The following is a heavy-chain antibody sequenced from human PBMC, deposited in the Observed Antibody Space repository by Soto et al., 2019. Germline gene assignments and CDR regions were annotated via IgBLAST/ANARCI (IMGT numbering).Heavy chain of an antibody. CDR1: GFTFSSYS. V-gene: IGHV3-21*01. CDR3: ATLTTVAVAGPR. D-gene: IGHD6-19*01. CDR2: ISSSSSYI. Sequence: EVQLVESGGGLVKPGGSLRLSCAASGFTFSSYSMNWVRQAPGKGLEWVSSISSSSSYIYYADSVKGRFTISRDNAKNSLYLQMNSLRAEDTAVYYCATLTTVAVAGPRWGPGTLVTVSS. J-gene: IGHJ4*02.